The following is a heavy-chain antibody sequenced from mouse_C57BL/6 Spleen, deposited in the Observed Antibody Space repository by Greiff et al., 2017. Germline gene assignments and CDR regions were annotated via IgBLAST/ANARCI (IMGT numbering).Heavy chain of an antibody. CDR3: ARSKTAQASYAMDY. J-gene: IGHJ4*01. CDR2: IYPGSGNT. D-gene: IGHD3-2*02. CDR1: GYTFTDYY. Sequence: QVQLKQSGAELVRPGASVKLSCKASGYTFTDYYINWVKQRPGQGLEWIARIYPGSGNTYYNEKFKGKATLTAEKSSSTAYMQLSSLTSEDSAVYFCARSKTAQASYAMDYWGQGTSVTVSS. V-gene: IGHV1-76*01.